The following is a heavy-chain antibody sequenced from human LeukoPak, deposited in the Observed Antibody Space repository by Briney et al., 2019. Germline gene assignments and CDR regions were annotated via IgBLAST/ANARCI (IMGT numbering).Heavy chain of an antibody. V-gene: IGHV4-34*01. D-gene: IGHD2-2*02. CDR3: ARGQGNWRYCSSTSCYTGPRGFDP. CDR1: GGSFSGYY. J-gene: IGHJ5*02. CDR2: INHSGST. Sequence: SETLSLTCAVYGGSFSGYYWSWLRQPPGKGLEWIGEINHSGSTNYNPSLKSRVTISVDTSKNQFSLKLSSVTAADTAVYYCARGQGNWRYCSSTSCYTGPRGFDPWGQGTLVTVSS.